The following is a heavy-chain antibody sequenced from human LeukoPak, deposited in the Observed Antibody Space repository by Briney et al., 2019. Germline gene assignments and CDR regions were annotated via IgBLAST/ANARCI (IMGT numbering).Heavy chain of an antibody. J-gene: IGHJ4*02. CDR3: ASKGWELARPFDY. V-gene: IGHV3-30*03. D-gene: IGHD1-26*01. CDR2: ISYDGSNK. Sequence: GGSLRLSCAASGFSFSDYYMSWIRQAPGKGLEWVAVISYDGSNKYYADSVKGRFTISRDNSKNTLYLQMNSLRAEDTAVYYCASKGWELARPFDYWGQGTLVTVSS. CDR1: GFSFSDYY.